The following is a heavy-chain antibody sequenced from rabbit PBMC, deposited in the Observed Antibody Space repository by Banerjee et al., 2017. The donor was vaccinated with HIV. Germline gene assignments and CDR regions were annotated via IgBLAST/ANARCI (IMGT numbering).Heavy chain of an antibody. Sequence: QSLEESGGDLVKPGASLTLTCKASGIDFSSRYYMCWVRQAPGKGLEWIACIDTSSGSTWYASWAKGRFTISKTSSTTVTLQMTSLTAADTATYFCARAGVVDYGDPTFNLWGPGTLVTVS. J-gene: IGHJ4*01. CDR3: ARAGVVDYGDPTFNL. CDR2: IDTSSGST. CDR1: GIDFSSRYY. D-gene: IGHD2-1*01. V-gene: IGHV1S40*01.